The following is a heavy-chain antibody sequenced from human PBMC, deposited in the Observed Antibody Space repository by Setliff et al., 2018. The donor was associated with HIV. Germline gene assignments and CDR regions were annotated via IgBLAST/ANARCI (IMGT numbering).Heavy chain of an antibody. Sequence: PGGSLRLSCAASGFTFSSYAMSWVRQAPGKGLEWVSAICRPDDTYYAGSVKGQFTISRDNSKNTVYLQMNSLTVEDTALYYCAKGMVGATWGTDAFDLWGQGTMVTVSS. CDR1: GFTFSSYA. J-gene: IGHJ3*01. V-gene: IGHV3-23*01. D-gene: IGHD1-26*01. CDR2: ICRPDDT. CDR3: AKGMVGATWGTDAFDL.